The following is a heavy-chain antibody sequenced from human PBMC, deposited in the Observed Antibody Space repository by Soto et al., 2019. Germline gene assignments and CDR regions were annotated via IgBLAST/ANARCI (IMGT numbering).Heavy chain of an antibody. V-gene: IGHV4-39*01. CDR3: ARRPPYNWNLID. Sequence: QLQLQESGPGLVKPSETLSLTCTVSGGSISSSSYYWGWIRQPPGKGLEWIGSIYYSGSTYYNPSLKSRVTISVDTSKNQFSLKLSSVTAADTAVYYCARRPPYNWNLIDWGQGTLVTVSS. D-gene: IGHD1-7*01. CDR2: IYYSGST. CDR1: GGSISSSSYY. J-gene: IGHJ4*02.